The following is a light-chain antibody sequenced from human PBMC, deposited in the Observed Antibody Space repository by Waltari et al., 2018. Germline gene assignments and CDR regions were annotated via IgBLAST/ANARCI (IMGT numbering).Light chain of an antibody. Sequence: EIVLTQSPGTLSLSPGERATLSCRASQSGSGSYLAWYQQKPGQAPRLLIYGASSRATGIPDRFSGSGSGTDFTLTISRLEPEDFAVCYCQHYGSLPFGPGTTVDIK. J-gene: IGKJ3*01. CDR1: QSGSGSY. CDR2: GAS. V-gene: IGKV3-20*01. CDR3: QHYGSLP.